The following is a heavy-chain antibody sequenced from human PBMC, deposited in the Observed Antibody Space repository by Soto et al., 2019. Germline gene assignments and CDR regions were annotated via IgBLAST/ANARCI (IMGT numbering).Heavy chain of an antibody. CDR2: ISWNSGSI. J-gene: IGHJ3*02. V-gene: IGHV3-9*01. CDR1: GFTFDDYA. Sequence: EVQLVESGGALVQPGRSLRLSCAASGFTFDDYAMHWVRQPPGKGLEWVSGISWNSGSIDYADSVKGRFTISRDNAKNSLYLQMNSLRAEDTALYYCAKGPRDLDAFDIWAKGQWSPSLQ. CDR3: AKGPRDLDAFDI.